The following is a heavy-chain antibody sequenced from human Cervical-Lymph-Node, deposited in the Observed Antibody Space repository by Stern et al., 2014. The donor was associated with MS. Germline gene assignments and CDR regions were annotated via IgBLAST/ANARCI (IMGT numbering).Heavy chain of an antibody. Sequence: EVQLVESGGGLVQPGGSLRLSCAASGFTFSSYSMNWVRQAPGKGLEWVSYISSSSSTIYYADSVKGRFTISRDNAKNSLYLQMNSLRDEDTAVYYCARDRRGTSHAPPDYWGQGTLVTVSS. CDR3: ARDRRGTSHAPPDY. CDR2: ISSSSSTI. V-gene: IGHV3-48*02. D-gene: IGHD2-2*01. CDR1: GFTFSSYS. J-gene: IGHJ4*02.